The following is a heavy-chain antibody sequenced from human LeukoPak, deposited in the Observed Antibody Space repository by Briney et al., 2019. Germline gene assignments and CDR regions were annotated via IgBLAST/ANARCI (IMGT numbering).Heavy chain of an antibody. CDR2: INPNSGGT. Sequence: ASVKVSCKASGYTFTGYYMHWVRQAPGQGLEWMGWINPNSGGTNYAQKFQGRVTMTRDTSISTAYMELSRLRSEDTAVYYCARPSMELFDFDYWGQGTLVTVSS. D-gene: IGHD1-26*01. V-gene: IGHV1-2*02. CDR1: GYTFTGYY. J-gene: IGHJ4*02. CDR3: ARPSMELFDFDY.